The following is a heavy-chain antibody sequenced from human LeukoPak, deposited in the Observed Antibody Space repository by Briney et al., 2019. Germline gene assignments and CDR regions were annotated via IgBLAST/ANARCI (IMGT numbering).Heavy chain of an antibody. CDR3: ALLRGYTFGYGVDY. V-gene: IGHV4-59*04. J-gene: IGHJ4*02. CDR2: INYSGSI. Sequence: SETLSLTCTVSGGSISSYHWGWIRQPPGKGLEWIGNINYSGSIYYNPSLKSRVTISVDPSKNQFSLKLGSVTAADTAVYYCALLRGYTFGYGVDYWGQGTLVTVSS. D-gene: IGHD5-18*01. CDR1: GGSISSYH.